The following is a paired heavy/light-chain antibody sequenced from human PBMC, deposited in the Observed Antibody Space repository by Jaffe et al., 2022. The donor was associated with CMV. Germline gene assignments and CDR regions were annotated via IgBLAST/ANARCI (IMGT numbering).Heavy chain of an antibody. J-gene: IGHJ4*02. D-gene: IGHD7-27*01. V-gene: IGHV3-23*01. CDR3: VKDWGLDF. CDR2: ISGSGDPK. Sequence: VQLLEFGGGLVQPGGSLRLSCEGSGFMFSNYAMTWVRQAPGKGLEWVAVISGSGDPKYYADSVKGRFTVSRDNPINKVYLQMNSLRAEDTAVYYCVKDWGLDFWGLGTLVTVSS. CDR1: GFMFSNYA.
Light chain of an antibody. CDR1: QGISDS. Sequence: DIQMTQSPSSMSASVGDRVTITCRASQGISDSLAWFQQKPGKVPNRLIYAASRLQSGVPSRFSGSGSGTEFTLTINNLQPDDVATYYCLQRKTYPWTFGQGTKVEI. V-gene: IGKV1-17*03. J-gene: IGKJ1*01. CDR2: AAS. CDR3: LQRKTYPWT.